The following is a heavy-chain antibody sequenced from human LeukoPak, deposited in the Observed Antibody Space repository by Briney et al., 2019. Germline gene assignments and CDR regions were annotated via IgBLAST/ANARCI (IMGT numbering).Heavy chain of an antibody. J-gene: IGHJ4*02. D-gene: IGHD1-1*01. CDR2: IYYSGTT. V-gene: IGHV4-39*07. Sequence: SETLSLTCTVSGGSIGKTSYYWGWIRQPPGKGLEWIGNIYYSGTTYYNPSLKSRVTISVDTSKNQFSLTLYSVTAADTAVYFCARFKQLGRSFDSWSLGSLVTVSS. CDR1: GGSIGKTSYY. CDR3: ARFKQLGRSFDS.